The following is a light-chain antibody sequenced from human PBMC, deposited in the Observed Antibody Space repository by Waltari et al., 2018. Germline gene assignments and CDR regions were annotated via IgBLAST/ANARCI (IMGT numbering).Light chain of an antibody. Sequence: IVLTQSPGTLSLSPGERATLSCRASQTVSRSLAWYQQKPGQAPNLLIYGASTRATGSPDRFTGSGSGTDFSLTISSLEPEDFAIYFCQHYVRLPATFGQGTKVEIK. V-gene: IGKV3-20*01. CDR2: GAS. CDR3: QHYVRLPAT. CDR1: QTVSRS. J-gene: IGKJ1*01.